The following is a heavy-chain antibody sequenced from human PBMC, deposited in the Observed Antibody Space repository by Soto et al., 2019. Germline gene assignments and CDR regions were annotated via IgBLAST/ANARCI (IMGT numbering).Heavy chain of an antibody. CDR2: IDWDDDK. D-gene: IGHD3-22*01. CDR3: ARMVTEPRSSGYYYRGLDAFDI. Sequence: GSGPTLVNPTQTLTLTCTFTGFSLSTSGMRVSWIRQPPGKALEWLARIDWDDDKSYSTSLKTRLTISKDTSKNQEVLTMTYMAAVDTATYNCARMVTEPRSSGYYYRGLDAFDIWGEGTMVTVS. J-gene: IGHJ3*02. CDR1: GFSLSTSGMR. V-gene: IGHV2-70*04.